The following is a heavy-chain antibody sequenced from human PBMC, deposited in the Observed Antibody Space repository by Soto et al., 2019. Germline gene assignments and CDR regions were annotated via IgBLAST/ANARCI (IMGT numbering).Heavy chain of an antibody. CDR2: IGNDGTAR. CDR3: AKETIAVAGPNFFDF. V-gene: IGHV3-30*18. CDR1: GFNFGDYG. D-gene: IGHD6-19*01. J-gene: IGHJ4*02. Sequence: GGSLRLSCVGSGFNFGDYGLHWVRHTPGKGLEWVAVIGNDGTARFYGDSVKGRFTISRDNSRSTFYLQMNSLRPEDTAMYYCAKETIAVAGPNFFDFWGQGTQVTVSS.